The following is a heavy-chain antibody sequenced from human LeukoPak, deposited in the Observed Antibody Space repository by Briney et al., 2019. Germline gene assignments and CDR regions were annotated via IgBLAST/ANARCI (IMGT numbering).Heavy chain of an antibody. CDR3: ARENLAAAADY. CDR2: IDSDGSGT. J-gene: IGHJ4*02. Sequence: GGSLRLSCAASGFIFSRYWIQWVRQAPGKGLVWVSRIDSDGSGTTYADSVKGRFTISRDNAKNTLYLQMNSLRVEDTAVYYCARENLAAAADYWGQGTVVTVSS. V-gene: IGHV3-74*01. CDR1: GFIFSRYW. D-gene: IGHD6-25*01.